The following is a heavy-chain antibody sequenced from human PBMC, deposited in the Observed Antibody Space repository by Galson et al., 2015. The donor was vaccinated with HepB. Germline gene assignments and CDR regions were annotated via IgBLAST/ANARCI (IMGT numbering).Heavy chain of an antibody. Sequence: SLRLSCADSGSTLSKYDMHWVRQAPGKGLEWVAVISYDGRNNNHADSVKGRFTISRDNSKNTLYLQMNSLRPEDTAVYYCARDGDGRDYDFDYWAREPWSPSPQ. D-gene: IGHD4-17*01. CDR1: GSTLSKYD. CDR3: ARDGDGRDYDFDY. J-gene: IGHJ4*02. CDR2: ISYDGRNN. V-gene: IGHV3-30*03.